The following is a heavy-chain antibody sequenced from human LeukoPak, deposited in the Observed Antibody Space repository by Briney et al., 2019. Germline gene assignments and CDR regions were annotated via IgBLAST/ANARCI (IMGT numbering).Heavy chain of an antibody. D-gene: IGHD3-10*01. J-gene: IGHJ4*02. V-gene: IGHV4-34*01. CDR3: ARGRSHYGSGSYFFDY. Sequence: SETLSLTCAVYGGSFSGYYWSWIRQPPGKGLEWIGEINHSGSTNYDPSLKSRVTISVDTSKNQFSLKLSSVTAADTAVYYCARGRSHYGSGSYFFDYWGQGTLVTVSS. CDR2: INHSGST. CDR1: GGSFSGYY.